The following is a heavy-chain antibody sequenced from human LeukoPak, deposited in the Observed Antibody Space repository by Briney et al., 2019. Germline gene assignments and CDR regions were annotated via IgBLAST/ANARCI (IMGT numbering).Heavy chain of an antibody. CDR3: ARDWSSNTISGVVTGNWFDP. V-gene: IGHV1-46*01. CDR2: INPSGGST. D-gene: IGHD3-3*01. Sequence: ASVKVSCKASGYTFTSYYMHWVRQAPGQGLEWMGIINPSGGSTSYAQKFQGRVTMTRDMSTSTVYMELSSLRSEDTAVYYCARDWSSNTISGVVTGNWFDPWGQGTLVTVSS. J-gene: IGHJ5*02. CDR1: GYTFTSYY.